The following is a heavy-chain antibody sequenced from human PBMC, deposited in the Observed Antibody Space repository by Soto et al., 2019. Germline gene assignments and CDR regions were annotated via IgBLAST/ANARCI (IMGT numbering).Heavy chain of an antibody. V-gene: IGHV1-69*13. CDR1: GVTFSSYA. CDR3: ASGPVDIVAYSKGGYYHYGMDV. CDR2: IIPIFGTA. D-gene: IGHD5-12*01. J-gene: IGHJ6*02. Sequence: SVKVSCKASGVTFSSYAISWVRQAPGQGLEWMGGIIPIFGTANYAQKFQGRVTITADESTSTAYMELSSLRSENTAVYYCASGPVDIVAYSKGGYYHYGMDVGG.